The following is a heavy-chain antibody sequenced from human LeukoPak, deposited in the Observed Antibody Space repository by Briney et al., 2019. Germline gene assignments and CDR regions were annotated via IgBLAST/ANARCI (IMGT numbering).Heavy chain of an antibody. Sequence: PGGSLRLSCAASGFTFSSYAMHWVRQAPGKGLGWGAVISYDGSNKYYADSVKGRFTISRDNSKNTLYLQMNSLRAEDTAVYYCARGLSPGPYDILSSDAFDIWGQGTMVTVSS. CDR1: GFTFSSYA. CDR2: ISYDGSNK. D-gene: IGHD3-9*01. V-gene: IGHV3-30-3*01. CDR3: ARGLSPGPYDILSSDAFDI. J-gene: IGHJ3*02.